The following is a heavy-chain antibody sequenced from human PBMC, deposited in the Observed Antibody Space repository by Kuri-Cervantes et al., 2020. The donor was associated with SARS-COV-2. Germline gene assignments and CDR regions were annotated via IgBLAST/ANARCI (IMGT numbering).Heavy chain of an antibody. V-gene: IGHV1-2*06. CDR1: GYTFTGYY. CDR2: INPNSGGT. CDR3: ARPPADYYYMDV. Sequence: ASVKVSCKASGYTFTGYYMHWVRQAPGQGLEWMGRINPNSGGTNYAQKFQGRVTMTRDTSISTAYMELSRLRSDDTAVYYCARPPADYYYMDVWGKGTTVTVSS. J-gene: IGHJ6*03.